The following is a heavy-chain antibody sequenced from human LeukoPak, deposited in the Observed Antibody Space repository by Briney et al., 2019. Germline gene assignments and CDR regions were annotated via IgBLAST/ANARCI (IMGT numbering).Heavy chain of an antibody. Sequence: PGGSLRLSCAASGLTFSGYWLTWVRQAPGKGLEWVANIKQDGSEKNYVDSVKGRFTISRDNADNSLYLQMTSLRVEDTAVYFCASRYCTGVNCFAASFICMDVWGKGTTVTVPS. J-gene: IGHJ6*03. CDR1: GLTFSGYW. CDR2: IKQDGSEK. CDR3: ASRYCTGVNCFAASFICMDV. D-gene: IGHD2-8*02. V-gene: IGHV3-7*01.